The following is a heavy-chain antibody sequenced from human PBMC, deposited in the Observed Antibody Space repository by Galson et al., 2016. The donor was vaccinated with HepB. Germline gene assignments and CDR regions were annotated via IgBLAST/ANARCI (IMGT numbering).Heavy chain of an antibody. CDR3: AAMTTLTGGFDF. J-gene: IGHJ4*02. D-gene: IGHD4-11*01. V-gene: IGHV1-69*13. CDR1: GRTLKSQG. CDR2: IFPVFGTT. Sequence: AVKVSCKASGRTLKSQGGRGGKEAPGQGLEYMGQIFPVFGTTNYPQKFQGRVTLTADESTRTASLELSSLRSEDTAVYYCAAMTTLTGGFDFWGQGTLVIVSS.